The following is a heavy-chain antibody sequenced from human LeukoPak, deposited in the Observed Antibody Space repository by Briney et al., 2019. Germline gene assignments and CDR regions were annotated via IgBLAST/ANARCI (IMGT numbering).Heavy chain of an antibody. J-gene: IGHJ4*02. V-gene: IGHV5-10-1*01. CDR3: ARRWGYYGSGSYLKDY. CDR2: IDPSDSYT. Sequence: GESLKISCKGSGXSFTSYWISWVRQMPGKGLEWMGRIDPSDSYTNYSPSFQGHVTISADKSISTAYLQWSSLKASDTAMYYCARRWGYYGSGSYLKDYWGQGTLVTVSS. D-gene: IGHD3-10*01. CDR1: GXSFTSYW.